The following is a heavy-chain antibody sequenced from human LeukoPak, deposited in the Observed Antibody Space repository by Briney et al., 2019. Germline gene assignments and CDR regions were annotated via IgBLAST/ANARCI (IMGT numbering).Heavy chain of an antibody. Sequence: SETLSLTCTVSGGSISSGGYYWSWIRQHPGKGLEWIGYIYYSGSTYYNPSLKSRLTISLDTSSNQFSLKLNSVTAADTAVYYCARGPVRDYSNYWGQGTLVTVSS. CDR2: IYYSGST. V-gene: IGHV4-31*03. CDR3: ARGPVRDYSNY. CDR1: GGSISSGGYY. D-gene: IGHD4-11*01. J-gene: IGHJ4*02.